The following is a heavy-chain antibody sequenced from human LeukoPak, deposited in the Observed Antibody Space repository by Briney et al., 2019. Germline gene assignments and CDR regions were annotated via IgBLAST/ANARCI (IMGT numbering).Heavy chain of an antibody. CDR3: GRDTVGYGGAFDI. V-gene: IGHV3-11*06. Sequence: PGGSLRLSCAASGFTFSDYYMSWIRQAPGKGLEWVSYTSSSSSYTNYADSVKGRFTISRDNAKNSLYLQMNSLRPEDMAVYYCGRDTVGYGGAFDIWGQGTMVTVSS. D-gene: IGHD5-18*01. J-gene: IGHJ3*02. CDR1: GFTFSDYY. CDR2: TSSSSSYT.